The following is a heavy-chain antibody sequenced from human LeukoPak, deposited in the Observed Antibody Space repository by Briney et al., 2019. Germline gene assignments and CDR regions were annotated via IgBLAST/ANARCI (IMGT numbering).Heavy chain of an antibody. CDR1: GFTFSSYA. CDR2: ISYDGSNK. Sequence: PGRSLRLSCAASGFTFSSYAMHWVRQAPGKGLEWVAVISYDGSNKYYADSVKGRFTISRDNSKNTLYLQMNSLRVEDTAVYYCARNYYDSSGYSENYYYYYYGMDVWGQGTTVTVSS. V-gene: IGHV3-30-3*01. CDR3: ARNYYDSSGYSENYYYYYYGMDV. J-gene: IGHJ6*02. D-gene: IGHD3-22*01.